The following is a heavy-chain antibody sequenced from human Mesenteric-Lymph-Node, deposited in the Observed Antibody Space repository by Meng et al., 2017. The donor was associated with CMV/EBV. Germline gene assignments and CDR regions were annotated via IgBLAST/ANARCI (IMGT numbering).Heavy chain of an antibody. CDR2: ISSSGSTI. Sequence: GGSLRLSCAASGFTFSSYWMHWVRQAPGKGLEWVSYISSSGSTIYYADSVKGRFTISRDNAKNSLYLQMNSLRAEDTAVYYCARDESSWSYYYGMDVWGQGTTVTVSS. CDR1: GFTFSSYW. CDR3: ARDESSWSYYYGMDV. D-gene: IGHD6-13*01. J-gene: IGHJ6*02. V-gene: IGHV3-48*04.